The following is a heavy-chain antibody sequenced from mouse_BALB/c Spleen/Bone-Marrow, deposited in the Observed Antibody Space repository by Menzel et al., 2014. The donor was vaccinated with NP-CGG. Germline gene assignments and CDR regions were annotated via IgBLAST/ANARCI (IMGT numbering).Heavy chain of an antibody. CDR2: IWRGRST. D-gene: IGHD2-4*01. V-gene: IGHV2-5*01. CDR1: GFSLTPYG. CDR3: AKNKDYDYAWFAY. J-gene: IGHJ3*01. Sequence: VKLVESGPGLVQPSQSLSITCTISGFSLTPYGVHWVRQSPGKGLEWLGVIWRGRSTDYNPVFMSRLSITQDNSKSQVFFKMNSLQTDDTAIYYCAKNKDYDYAWFAYWGQGTLVTVSA.